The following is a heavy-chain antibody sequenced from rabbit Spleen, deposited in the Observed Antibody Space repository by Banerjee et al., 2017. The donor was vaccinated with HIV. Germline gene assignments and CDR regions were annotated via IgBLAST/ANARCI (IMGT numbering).Heavy chain of an antibody. D-gene: IGHD6-1*01. CDR3: ARLGHADYPYAYGLKL. Sequence: QSLEESGGDLVKPEGSLTLTCTVSGIDFSTYYLDSMCWVRQAPGKGLEWIACILGGSSGATYYANWAKGRFTISKTSSTTVTLQMTSLTTADTATYFCARLGHADYPYAYGLKLWGQGTLVTVS. V-gene: IGHV1S40*01. J-gene: IGHJ6*01. CDR1: GIDFSTYYLDS. CDR2: ILGGSSGAT.